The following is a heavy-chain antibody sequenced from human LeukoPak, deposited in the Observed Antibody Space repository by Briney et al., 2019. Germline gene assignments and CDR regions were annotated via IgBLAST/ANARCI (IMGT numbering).Heavy chain of an antibody. CDR2: ISGSGGST. J-gene: IGHJ4*02. D-gene: IGHD7-27*01. CDR1: GFTFSSYA. V-gene: IGHV3-23*01. Sequence: PGGSLRLSCAASGFTFSSYAMSWVHQAPGKGLEWVSAISGSGGSTYYADSVKGRFTISRDNSKNTLYLQMNSLRAEDAAVYYCARFTWGCRGGCRWGRGTLVIVSS. CDR3: ARFTWGCRGGCR.